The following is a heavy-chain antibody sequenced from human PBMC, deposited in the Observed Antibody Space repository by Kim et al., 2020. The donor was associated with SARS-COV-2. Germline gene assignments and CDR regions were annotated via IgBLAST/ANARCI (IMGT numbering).Heavy chain of an antibody. Sequence: AERLRGPFTISRDKYKNTLDLQMNSLRAEDTAVYYCARARGGSYYYGMDVWGQGTTVTVSS. J-gene: IGHJ6*02. D-gene: IGHD1-26*01. CDR3: ARARGGSYYYGMDV. V-gene: IGHV3-30*01.